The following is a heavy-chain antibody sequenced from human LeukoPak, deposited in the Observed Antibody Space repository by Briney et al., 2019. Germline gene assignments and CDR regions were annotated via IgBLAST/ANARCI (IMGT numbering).Heavy chain of an antibody. V-gene: IGHV3-21*01. Sequence: GGSLRLSCAASGFTFSSYSMNWVRQAPGKGLEWVSSISSSSSYIYYADSVKGRFTISRDNAKNSLYLQMNSLRAEDTAVYYCARSGDDYVWGSYSLDIWGQGTMVTVSS. CDR3: ARSGDDYVWGSYSLDI. J-gene: IGHJ3*02. D-gene: IGHD3-16*01. CDR1: GFTFSSYS. CDR2: ISSSSSYI.